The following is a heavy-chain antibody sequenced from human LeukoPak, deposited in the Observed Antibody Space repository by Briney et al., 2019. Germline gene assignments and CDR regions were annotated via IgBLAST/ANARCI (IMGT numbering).Heavy chain of an antibody. CDR1: GFTFSSYA. CDR2: ISYDGSNK. D-gene: IGHD2-15*01. Sequence: GGSLRLSCAASGFTFSSYAMHWVRQAPGKGLEWVAVISYDGSNKYYADSVKGRFTISRDNSKNTLYLQMNSLRAEDTAVYYCASLGYRTLYYGMDVWGQGTTVTVSS. CDR3: ASLGYRTLYYGMDV. J-gene: IGHJ6*02. V-gene: IGHV3-30-3*01.